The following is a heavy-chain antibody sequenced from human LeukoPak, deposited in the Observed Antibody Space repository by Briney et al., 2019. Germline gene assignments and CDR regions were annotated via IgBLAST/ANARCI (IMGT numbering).Heavy chain of an antibody. CDR1: GYTFTSYG. CDR2: ISAYNGNT. CDR3: ARATPEYYYDSSGYYYRLLGAFDY. D-gene: IGHD3-22*01. Sequence: ASVKVSCKASGYTFTSYGISWVRQAPGQGLEWMGWISAYNGNTNYAQKLQGRVTMTTDTSTSTAYMELRSLRSDDTAVYYCARATPEYYYDSSGYYYRLLGAFDYWGQGTLVTVSS. V-gene: IGHV1-18*01. J-gene: IGHJ4*02.